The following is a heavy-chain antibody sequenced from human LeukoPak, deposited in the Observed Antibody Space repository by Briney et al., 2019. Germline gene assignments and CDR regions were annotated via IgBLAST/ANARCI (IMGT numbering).Heavy chain of an antibody. CDR1: GFTFSSYS. CDR3: AKVGGDYFGWYFDY. J-gene: IGHJ4*02. CDR2: ISSSSSYI. D-gene: IGHD4-17*01. V-gene: IGHV3-21*01. Sequence: GGSLRLSCAASGFTFSSYSMNWVRQAPGKGLEWVSSISSSSSYIYYADSVKGRFTISRDNAKNSLYLQMNSLRAEDTAVYYCAKVGGDYFGWYFDYWGQGTLVTVSS.